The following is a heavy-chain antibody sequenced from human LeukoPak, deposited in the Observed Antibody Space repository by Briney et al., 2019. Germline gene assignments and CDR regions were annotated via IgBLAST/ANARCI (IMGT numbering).Heavy chain of an antibody. CDR2: ISSSSSYI. CDR1: GFTFSSYS. D-gene: IGHD3-22*01. Sequence: GGSLRLSCAASGFTFSSYSMNWVRQAPGKGLEWVSSISSSSSYIYYADSVKGRFTISRDNAKNTLYLQMNSLRAEDTAVYYCAKTYYYDSSGPLEDYWGQGTLVTVSS. CDR3: AKTYYYDSSGPLEDY. V-gene: IGHV3-21*01. J-gene: IGHJ4*02.